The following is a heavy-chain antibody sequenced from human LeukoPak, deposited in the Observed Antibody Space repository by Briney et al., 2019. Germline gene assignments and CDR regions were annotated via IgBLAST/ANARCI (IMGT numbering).Heavy chain of an antibody. Sequence: PGGSLRLSCAASGFTFSDYSMNWVRQAPGKGLEWVSYIGSSSSSTYYADSVKGRFTISRDNAKNSLYLQMNSLRVEDTAVYYCARELYYYDSRGYYSNFDYWGQGTLVTVSS. V-gene: IGHV3-48*04. J-gene: IGHJ4*02. CDR1: GFTFSDYS. D-gene: IGHD3-22*01. CDR2: IGSSSSST. CDR3: ARELYYYDSRGYYSNFDY.